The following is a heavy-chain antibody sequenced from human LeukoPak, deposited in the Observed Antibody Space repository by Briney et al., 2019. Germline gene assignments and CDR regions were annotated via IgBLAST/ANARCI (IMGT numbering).Heavy chain of an antibody. J-gene: IGHJ5*02. D-gene: IGHD2-2*01. CDR1: GYTFTGYY. Sequence: ASVKVSCTASGYTFTGYYMHWVRQAPGQGLEWMGWINPNSGGTNYAQKFQGRVTMTRDTSISTAYMELSRLRSDDTAVYYCARDRIVVVPAAIRFHWFDPWGQGTLVTVSS. CDR2: INPNSGGT. V-gene: IGHV1-2*02. CDR3: ARDRIVVVPAAIRFHWFDP.